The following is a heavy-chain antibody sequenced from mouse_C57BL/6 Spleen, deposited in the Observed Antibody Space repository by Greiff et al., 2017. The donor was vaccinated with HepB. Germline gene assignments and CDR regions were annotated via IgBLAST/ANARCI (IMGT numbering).Heavy chain of an antibody. CDR2: ISYDGSN. V-gene: IGHV3-6*01. Sequence: DVQLVESGPGLVKPSQSLSLTCSVTGYSITSGYYWNWIRQFPGNKLEWMGYISYDGSNNYNPSLKNRISITRDTSKNQFFLKLNSVTTEDTATYYCARLLLRYFDVWGTGTTGTVSS. J-gene: IGHJ1*03. CDR3: ARLLLRYFDV. D-gene: IGHD1-1*01. CDR1: GYSITSGYY.